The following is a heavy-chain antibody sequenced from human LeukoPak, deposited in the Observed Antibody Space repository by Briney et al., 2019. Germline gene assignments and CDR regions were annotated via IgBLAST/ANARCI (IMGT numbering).Heavy chain of an antibody. J-gene: IGHJ4*02. Sequence: LAGGSLKLSCAASGFTFSTYTMYWVRHPPGKRLEWVSIIGSSGGGIHYADSVKGRFTTSRDNSKNALYLQMNSLRVEDTAVYYCAIDPNWGTHSWGQGVLVTVSS. CDR3: AIDPNWGTHS. CDR2: IGSSGGGI. CDR1: GFTFSTYT. D-gene: IGHD7-27*01. V-gene: IGHV3-23*01.